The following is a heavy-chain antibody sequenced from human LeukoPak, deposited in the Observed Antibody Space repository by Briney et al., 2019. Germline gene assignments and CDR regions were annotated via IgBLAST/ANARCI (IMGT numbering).Heavy chain of an antibody. J-gene: IGHJ4*02. Sequence: ASVTVSCTASGYTFTSYYMHWVRQAPGQGLEWMGIINPSGGSTSYAQKFQGRVTMTRDTSTSTVYMELSSLRSEDTAVYYCARDSTGALDYWGQGTLVTVSS. CDR3: ARDSTGALDY. CDR1: GYTFTSYY. V-gene: IGHV1-46*01. D-gene: IGHD1-26*01. CDR2: INPSGGST.